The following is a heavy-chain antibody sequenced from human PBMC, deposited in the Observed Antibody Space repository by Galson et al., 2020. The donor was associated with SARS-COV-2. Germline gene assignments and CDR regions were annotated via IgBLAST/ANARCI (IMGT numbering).Heavy chain of an antibody. D-gene: IGHD2-21*02. CDR1: GGSFSGYY. CDR2: ITSSRGT. V-gene: IGHV4-34*01. Sequence: SETLSLTCAVYGGSFSGYYWSWIRQPPGKGLEWIADITSSRGTKYNPSLKNRVTTSVDTSKNHFSLKLSSVTAADTAVYYCAREESFFLVVTATRMCYFDYWGRGTLASVSS. CDR3: AREESFFLVVTATRMCYFDY. J-gene: IGHJ4*02.